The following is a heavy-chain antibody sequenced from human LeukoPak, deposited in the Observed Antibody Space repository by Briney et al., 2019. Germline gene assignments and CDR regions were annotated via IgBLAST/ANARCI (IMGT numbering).Heavy chain of an antibody. CDR2: INPNGGGT. CDR3: ARGGYGGGNSGILDS. D-gene: IGHD4-23*01. J-gene: IGHJ4*02. V-gene: IGHV1-2*02. CDR1: GYTFTGYY. Sequence: ASVKVSCKASGYTFTGYYIHWVRQAPGQGFEWMGWINPNGGGTNYAQKFQGRVTMTRDTSISTAYMQLSRLRSDDTDVYYCARGGYGGGNSGILDSWGQGTLVTVSS.